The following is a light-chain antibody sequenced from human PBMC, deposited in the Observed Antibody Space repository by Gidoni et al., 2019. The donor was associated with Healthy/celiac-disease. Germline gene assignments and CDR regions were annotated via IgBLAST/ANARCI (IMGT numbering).Light chain of an antibody. CDR2: WAS. J-gene: IGKJ1*01. CDR3: QQYYSTPWT. Sequence: DIEMTKSPDSLAVSLGERATINCKSSQSVLYSSNNKNYLAWYQQKPGQPPKLLIYWASTRESGVPDRFSGSGSGTDFTLTISSLQAEDVAVDYCQQYYSTPWTFGQGTKVEIK. CDR1: QSVLYSSNNKNY. V-gene: IGKV4-1*01.